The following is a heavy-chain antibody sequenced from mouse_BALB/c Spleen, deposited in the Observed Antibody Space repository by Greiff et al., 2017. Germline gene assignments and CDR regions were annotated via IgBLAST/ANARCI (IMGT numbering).Heavy chain of an antibody. J-gene: IGHJ4*01. CDR2: INPYNGAT. CDR3: ARDSSGYVYAMDY. D-gene: IGHD3-2*01. CDR1: GYSFTGYY. Sequence: VQLKESGPELVKPGASVKISCKASGYSFTGYYMHWVKQSHVKSLEWIGRINPYNGATSYNQNFKDKASLTVDKSSSTAYMELHSLTSEDSAVYYCARDSSGYVYAMDYWGQGTSVTISS. V-gene: IGHV1-31*01.